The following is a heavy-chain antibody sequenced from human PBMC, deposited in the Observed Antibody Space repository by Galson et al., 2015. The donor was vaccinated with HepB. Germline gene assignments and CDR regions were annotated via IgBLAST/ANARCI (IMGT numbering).Heavy chain of an antibody. D-gene: IGHD2-15*01. J-gene: IGHJ3*02. Sequence: SLRLSCAASGFAFSTYSMTWVRQAPGKGLEWVSSISADSKYIYCGVSRGRFTVSRDNAKNSVYLQLNSPRADDTAVYYCARPLCSGVGCYQRYDACDMWGQGTMVTVSS. CDR1: GFAFSTYS. CDR2: ISADSKYI. CDR3: ARPLCSGVGCYQRYDACDM. V-gene: IGHV3-21*01.